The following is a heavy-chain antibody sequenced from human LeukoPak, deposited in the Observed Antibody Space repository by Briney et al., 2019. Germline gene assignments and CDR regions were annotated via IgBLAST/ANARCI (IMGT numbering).Heavy chain of an antibody. V-gene: IGHV3-73*01. J-gene: IGHJ6*03. D-gene: IGHD3-22*01. CDR1: GFSFSGSV. CDR2: IRSKTNNYAT. CDR3: ARGMPYYYDSSGSALSGIYYYYMDV. Sequence: GGSLRLSCAASGFSFSGSVMHWVRQASGKGLEWVGRIRSKTNNYATAYAASMKGKFTISRDDSKNTAYLQMNSLKTEDTAVYYCARGMPYYYDSSGSALSGIYYYYMDVWGKGTTVTVSS.